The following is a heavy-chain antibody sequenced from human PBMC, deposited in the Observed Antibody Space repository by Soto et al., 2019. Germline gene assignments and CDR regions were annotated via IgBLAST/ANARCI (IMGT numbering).Heavy chain of an antibody. CDR1: GGSVSSGSYY. CDR2: IYYSGST. J-gene: IGHJ6*02. CDR3: ARVGVALTNYYYYGMDV. Sequence: PSETLSLTCTVSGGSVSSGSYYWSWIRQPSGKGLEWIGYIYYSGSTNYNPSLKSRVTISVDTSKNQFSLKLSSVTAADTAVYYCARVGVALTNYYYYGMDVWGQGTTVTVSS. V-gene: IGHV4-61*01.